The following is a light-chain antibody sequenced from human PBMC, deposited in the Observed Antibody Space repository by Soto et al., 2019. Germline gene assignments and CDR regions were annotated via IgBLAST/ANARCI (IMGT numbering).Light chain of an antibody. CDR2: EVS. CDR1: SSDVGGYKY. Sequence: QSALTQPAAVSGSLGQSITISCTGTSSDVGGYKYVSWYQQRPGKSPKLMIYEVSNRPSGVSNRFSGSKSGNTAYLTISGLQAEAEADYYCSSYVRSSTLGDFGTGTTLTVL. CDR3: SSYVRSSTLGD. J-gene: IGLJ1*01. V-gene: IGLV2-14*01.